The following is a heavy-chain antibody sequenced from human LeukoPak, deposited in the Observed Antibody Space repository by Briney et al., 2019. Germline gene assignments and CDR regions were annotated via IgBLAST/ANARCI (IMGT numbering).Heavy chain of an antibody. CDR2: ISSSSSYI. J-gene: IGHJ4*02. V-gene: IGHV3-21*01. CDR1: GFTFSSYG. D-gene: IGHD6-6*01. Sequence: GGSLRLSCAASGFTFSSYGMPWVRQAPGKGLEWVSSISSSSSYIYYADSVKGRFTISRDNAKNSLYLQMNSLRAEDTAVYYCARVDSSSLSFDYWGQGTLVTVSS. CDR3: ARVDSSSLSFDY.